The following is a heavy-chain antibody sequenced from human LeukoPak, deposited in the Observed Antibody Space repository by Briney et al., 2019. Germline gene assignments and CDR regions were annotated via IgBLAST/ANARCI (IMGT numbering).Heavy chain of an antibody. V-gene: IGHV3-48*01. D-gene: IGHD3-22*01. CDR3: AKHTYYDSSGYYFHY. J-gene: IGHJ4*02. CDR1: GFTFSSYS. Sequence: GGSLRLSCAASGFTFSSYSMNWVREAPGKGLEWVSYISSSSSTIYYADSVKGRFTISRDNAKNSLYLQMNSLRAEDTAVYYCAKHTYYDSSGYYFHYWGQGTLVTVSS. CDR2: ISSSSSTI.